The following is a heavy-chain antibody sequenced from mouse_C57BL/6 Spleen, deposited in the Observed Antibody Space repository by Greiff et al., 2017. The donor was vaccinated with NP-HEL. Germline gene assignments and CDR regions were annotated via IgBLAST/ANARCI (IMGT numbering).Heavy chain of an antibody. D-gene: IGHD1-1*01. CDR1: GFTFSSYG. Sequence: EVMLVESGGDLVKPGGSLKLSCAASGFTFSSYGMSWVRQTPDKRLAWVATISSGGSYTYYPDSVKGRFTISRDNAKNTLYLQMSSLKSEDTAMYYCARRAYGSSNYAMDYWGQGTSVTVSS. J-gene: IGHJ4*01. CDR3: ARRAYGSSNYAMDY. V-gene: IGHV5-6*02. CDR2: ISSGGSYT.